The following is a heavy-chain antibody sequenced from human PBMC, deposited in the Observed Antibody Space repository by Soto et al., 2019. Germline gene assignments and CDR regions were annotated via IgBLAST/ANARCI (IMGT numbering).Heavy chain of an antibody. Sequence: PSETLSLTCALSCGSIGSIGYSWSWTRQPPGKGLEWIGYIYHSGSTYYNPSLKSRVTISVDRSKNQFSLKLSSVTAADTAVYYCARVPDRWGQGTLVTVS. D-gene: IGHD2-2*01. CDR1: CGSIGSIGYS. CDR3: ARVPDR. J-gene: IGHJ5*02. CDR2: IYHSGST. V-gene: IGHV4-30-2*01.